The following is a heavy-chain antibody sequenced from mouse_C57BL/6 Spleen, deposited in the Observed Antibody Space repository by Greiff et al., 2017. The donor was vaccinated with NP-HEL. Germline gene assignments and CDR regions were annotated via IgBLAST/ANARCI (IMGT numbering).Heavy chain of an antibody. V-gene: IGHV7-3*01. Sequence: DVKLVESGGGLVQPGGSLSLSCAASGFTFTDYYMSWVRQPPGKALEWLGFIRNKANGYTTEYSASVKGRFTISRDNSQSILYLQMNALRAEDSATYYCARSSLWLRHAMDYWGQGTSVTVSS. D-gene: IGHD2-2*01. CDR1: GFTFTDYY. J-gene: IGHJ4*01. CDR2: IRNKANGYTT. CDR3: ARSSLWLRHAMDY.